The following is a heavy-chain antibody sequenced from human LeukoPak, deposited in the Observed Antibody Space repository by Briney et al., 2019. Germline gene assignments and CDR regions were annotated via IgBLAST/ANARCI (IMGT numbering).Heavy chain of an antibody. D-gene: IGHD2-21*02. CDR2: IYHGGST. Sequence: SETLSLTCTVSGYSISSGYYWGWIRQSPGKRLEWIGSIYHGGSTYYTPSLRSRVIVSVDTSKNHFSLKMSSVTAADTAVYYCARDLASCAGDCYSDGFDYWGQGALVTVSS. CDR3: ARDLASCAGDCYSDGFDY. CDR1: GYSISSGYY. J-gene: IGHJ4*02. V-gene: IGHV4-38-2*02.